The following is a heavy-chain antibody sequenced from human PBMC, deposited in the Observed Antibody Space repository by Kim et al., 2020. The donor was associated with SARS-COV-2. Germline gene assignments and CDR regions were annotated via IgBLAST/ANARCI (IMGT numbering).Heavy chain of an antibody. CDR1: GGSISSDSYS. CDR3: ARHLTTLGGYFDL. V-gene: IGHV4-39*01. J-gene: IGHJ2*01. CDR2: LSYSGST. D-gene: IGHD1-1*01. Sequence: SETLSLTCTVSGGSISSDSYSWGWIRQPPGKGLEWISSLSYSGSTYYNPSLKSRVTISVDTSKNQFSLKLRSVTAADTAVYYCARHLTTLGGYFDLWGRGTLAT.